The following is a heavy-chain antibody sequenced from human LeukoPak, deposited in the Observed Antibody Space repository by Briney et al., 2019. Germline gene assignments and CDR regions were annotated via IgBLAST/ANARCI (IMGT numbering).Heavy chain of an antibody. V-gene: IGHV1-3*01. J-gene: IGHJ5*02. CDR3: ARDPSDLLWFGELFVWFDP. D-gene: IGHD3-10*01. CDR2: INAGNGNT. CDR1: GYTFTSYA. Sequence: ASVKVSCKASGYTFTSYAMHWVRQAPGQRLEWMGWINAGNGNTKYSQKFQGRVTITRDTSASTAYMELSSLRSEDTAAYYCARDPSDLLWFGELFVWFDPWGQGTLVTVSS.